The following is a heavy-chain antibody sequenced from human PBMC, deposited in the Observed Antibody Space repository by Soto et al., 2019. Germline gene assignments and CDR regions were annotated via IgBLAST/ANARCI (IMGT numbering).Heavy chain of an antibody. CDR1: GYSVSSSDYY. D-gene: IGHD2-15*01. J-gene: IGHJ6*02. CDR2: MFYSGLT. CDR3: APLTVSLSGPYGKHV. Sequence: SETLSLTCSVSGYSVSSSDYYWAWIRQPPGKGLEWIGSMFYSGLTYYNPSLKSRVTLSVDTSKNHFSVRLNSVTAADTAVYYCAPLTVSLSGPYGKHVWGQGTKVTVSS. V-gene: IGHV4-39*01.